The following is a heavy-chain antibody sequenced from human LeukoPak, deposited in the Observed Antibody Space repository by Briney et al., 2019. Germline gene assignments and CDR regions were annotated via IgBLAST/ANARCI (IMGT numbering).Heavy chain of an antibody. J-gene: IGHJ4*02. CDR1: GYSFTSNW. CDR2: IYPGDSDS. CDR3: ARRYYDLWSGYYSSYYFDY. Sequence: GESLKISCKGSGYSFTSNWIGWVRQMPGKGLEWMGIIYPGDSDSRYSPSFQGQVTISADKSISTTYLQWSSLKASDTAMYYCARRYYDLWSGYYSSYYFDYWGQGTLVTVSS. D-gene: IGHD3-3*01. V-gene: IGHV5-51*01.